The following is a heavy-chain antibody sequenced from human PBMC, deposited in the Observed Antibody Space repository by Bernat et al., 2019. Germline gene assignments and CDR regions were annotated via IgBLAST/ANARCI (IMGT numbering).Heavy chain of an antibody. CDR1: GFTFISYA. V-gene: IGHV3-30-3*01. CDR2: ISYDGSNK. CDR3: ASSIVVVVAAKEADY. D-gene: IGHD2-15*01. J-gene: IGHJ4*02. Sequence: QVQLVESGGGVVQPGRSLRLSCAASGFTFISYAMHWVRQAPGKGLEWVAVISYDGSNKYYADSVKGRFTISRDNSKNTLYLQMNSLRAEDTAVYYCASSIVVVVAAKEADYWGQGTLVTVSS.